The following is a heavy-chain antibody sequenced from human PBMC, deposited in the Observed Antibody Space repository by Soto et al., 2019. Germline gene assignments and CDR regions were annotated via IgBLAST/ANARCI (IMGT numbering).Heavy chain of an antibody. CDR1: VFTFIAYA. J-gene: IGHJ6*02. CDR3: AKIGDFWSWGMDA. V-gene: IGHV3-23*01. CDR2: ISGVGDDT. Sequence: GWSLRLSCASSVFTFIAYAMTWVRQAPGQGLELVSLISGVGDDTYYTDSVKGRFCIARDNTKNTLNLQMTGLRGEDTAVYFCAKIGDFWSWGMDAWGQGTTVTVSS. D-gene: IGHD3-3*01.